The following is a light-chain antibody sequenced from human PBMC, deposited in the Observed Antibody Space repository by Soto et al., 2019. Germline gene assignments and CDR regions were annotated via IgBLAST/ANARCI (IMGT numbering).Light chain of an antibody. Sequence: EIVLTQSPATLSLSPGERATPSSRASQRVGTSLAWYHQKPGQAPRLLIYDASNRATGIPARFSGSGSGTDFTLTISSLEPEDFAVYYCQQRSNWPLTFGGGTKVEIK. CDR1: QRVGTS. CDR2: DAS. J-gene: IGKJ4*01. V-gene: IGKV3-11*01. CDR3: QQRSNWPLT.